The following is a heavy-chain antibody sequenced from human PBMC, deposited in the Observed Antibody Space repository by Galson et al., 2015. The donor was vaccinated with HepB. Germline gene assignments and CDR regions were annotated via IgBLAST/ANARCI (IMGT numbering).Heavy chain of an antibody. CDR3: AREGEQQGDKAFDI. J-gene: IGHJ3*02. Sequence: SVKVSCKASGYTFSSYAIHWVRQAPGQRLEWMGWINAGNGYRKYSQRSQGRVTITRGTSASTAYMELSSLRSEDTAVYYCAREGEQQGDKAFDIWGQGTMVTVSS. V-gene: IGHV1-3*01. CDR1: GYTFSSYA. CDR2: INAGNGYR. D-gene: IGHD3-16*01.